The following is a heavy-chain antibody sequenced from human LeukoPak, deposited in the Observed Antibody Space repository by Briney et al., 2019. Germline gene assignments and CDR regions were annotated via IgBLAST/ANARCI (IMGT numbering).Heavy chain of an antibody. V-gene: IGHV3-23*01. D-gene: IGHD2-2*01. CDR1: GFTLSTSG. CDR2: ISGGAGST. CDR3: AKGRGSTSIYEY. Sequence: GGSLRLSCAASGFTLSTSGMSWVRQAPGKGLEWVSFISGGAGSTNYADSVKGRFTMSRDTAKSTLYLQMNSLRDDDTATYYCAKGRGSTSIYEYWGQGTLVTFSS. J-gene: IGHJ4*02.